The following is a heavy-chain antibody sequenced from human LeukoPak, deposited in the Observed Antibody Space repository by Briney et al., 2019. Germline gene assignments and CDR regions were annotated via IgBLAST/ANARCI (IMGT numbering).Heavy chain of an antibody. V-gene: IGHV3-30*18. CDR3: AKDKGREGDY. CDR2: ISSDGIDK. Sequence: GESLKISCATSGFSFNNYGMHWVRQAPGKGLEWVAVISSDGIDKYYADSVKGRFTISRDNSKNTLYLQMSGLRAEDTAVYYCAKDKGREGDYWGQGNLVTVSS. J-gene: IGHJ4*02. CDR1: GFSFNNYG.